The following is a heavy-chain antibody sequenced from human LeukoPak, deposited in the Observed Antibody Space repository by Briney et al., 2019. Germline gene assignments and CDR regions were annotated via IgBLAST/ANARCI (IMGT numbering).Heavy chain of an antibody. CDR2: IKQDGSEK. CDR3: AKDRYPISSGWFDY. V-gene: IGHV3-7*01. Sequence: GGSLRLSCAASGFTFSSYWMSWVRQAPGKGLEWVANIKQDGSEKYYVDSVKGRFTISRGNSKNTLYLQMNSLRAEDTAVYYCAKDRYPISSGWFDYWGQGTLVTVSS. CDR1: GFTFSSYW. J-gene: IGHJ4*02. D-gene: IGHD6-19*01.